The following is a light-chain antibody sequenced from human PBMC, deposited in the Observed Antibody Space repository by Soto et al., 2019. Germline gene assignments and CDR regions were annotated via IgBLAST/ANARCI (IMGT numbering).Light chain of an antibody. CDR2: WAS. J-gene: IGKJ3*01. Sequence: DIVMTQSPDSLAVSLGDGATINCMSSQSVLYSSNNKNNLAWFQQKAGQPPKLLIYWASTRESGVPDRFSGSGSGTHFTLTISSLQAEDVAVYYCQQYYTTPFTFGPGTKVDIK. CDR1: QSVLYSSNNKNN. V-gene: IGKV4-1*01. CDR3: QQYYTTPFT.